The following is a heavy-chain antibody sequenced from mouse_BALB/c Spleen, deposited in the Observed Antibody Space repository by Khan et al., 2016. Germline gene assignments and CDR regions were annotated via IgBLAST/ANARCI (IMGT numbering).Heavy chain of an antibody. V-gene: IGHV3-2*02. D-gene: IGHD1-2*01. CDR1: GYSITSGYG. CDR3: ARTARIKY. Sequence: EVQLQESGPGLVKPSQSLSLTCTVTGYSITSGYGWNWIRQFPGNKLEWVGYISYSGRTKYNPSLKSRISITRDTSKNQFFLQLNSVTTEDTATYYCARTARIKYWGQGTTLTVSS. CDR2: ISYSGRT. J-gene: IGHJ2*01.